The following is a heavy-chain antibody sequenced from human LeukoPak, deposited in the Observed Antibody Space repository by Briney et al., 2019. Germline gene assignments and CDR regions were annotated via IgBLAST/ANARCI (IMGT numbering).Heavy chain of an antibody. Sequence: ASVKVSCKASGYTFTGYYMHWVRQAPGQGLEWMGWINPNSGGTNYAQKLQGRVTMTTDTSTSTAYMELRSLRSDDTAVYYCARDPGTARYGSGSYSDYWGQGTLVTVSS. V-gene: IGHV1-2*02. CDR1: GYTFTGYY. D-gene: IGHD3-10*01. CDR2: INPNSGGT. CDR3: ARDPGTARYGSGSYSDY. J-gene: IGHJ4*02.